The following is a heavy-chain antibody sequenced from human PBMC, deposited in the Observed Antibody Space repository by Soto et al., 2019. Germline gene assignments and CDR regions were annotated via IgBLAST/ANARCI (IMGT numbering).Heavy chain of an antibody. Sequence: ASVKVSCKASGYTFTSYALHWVRQAPGQRLEWMAWINAGDGTTRYLQRFQGRVTVTRDTSATTAYMGLGSLRSEDTAVYYCARGPIAAVNFFDYWGQGTLVTVSS. CDR2: INAGDGTT. CDR1: GYTFTSYA. CDR3: ARGPIAAVNFFDY. V-gene: IGHV1-3*01. J-gene: IGHJ4*02. D-gene: IGHD6-25*01.